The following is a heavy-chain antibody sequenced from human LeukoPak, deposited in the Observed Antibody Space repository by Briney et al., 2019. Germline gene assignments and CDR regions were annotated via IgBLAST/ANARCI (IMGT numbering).Heavy chain of an antibody. Sequence: SETLSLTCTVSGGSISSSSYYWDWIRQPPGKGLEWIGSIYYSGSTYYNPSLKSRVTISVDTSKNQFSLKLSSVTAADTAVYYCARRDFGYFDYWGQGTLVTVSS. CDR2: IYYSGST. J-gene: IGHJ4*02. CDR3: ARRDFGYFDY. V-gene: IGHV4-39*01. CDR1: GGSISSSSYY. D-gene: IGHD2/OR15-2a*01.